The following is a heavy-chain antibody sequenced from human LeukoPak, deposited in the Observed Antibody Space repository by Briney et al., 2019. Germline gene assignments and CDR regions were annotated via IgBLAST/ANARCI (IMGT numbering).Heavy chain of an antibody. CDR2: ISTIGIT. Sequence: SETLSLTCTVSSGSISSSNYYWSWIRQPAGGGLEWIGRISTIGITNYNPSLISRVTISIDTSKNQFSLKLSSVTAADTAVYYCARGLTIGYWGQGTLVTVSS. CDR1: SGSISSSNYY. V-gene: IGHV4-61*02. CDR3: ARGLTIGY. J-gene: IGHJ4*02.